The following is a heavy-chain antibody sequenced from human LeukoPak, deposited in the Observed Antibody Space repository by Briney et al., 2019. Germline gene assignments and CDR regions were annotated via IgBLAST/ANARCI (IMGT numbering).Heavy chain of an antibody. CDR3: ARPLAYCGGDCYSGNWFDP. D-gene: IGHD2-21*02. CDR2: IYYSGST. CDR1: GGSISSSSYY. V-gene: IGHV4-39*01. Sequence: SETLSLTCTVSGGSISSSSYYWGWIRQPPGKGLEWIGSIYYSGSTYYNPSLKSRVTISVDTSKNQFSLKLSSVTAADTAVYYCARPLAYCGGDCYSGNWFDPWRQGTLVTVSS. J-gene: IGHJ5*02.